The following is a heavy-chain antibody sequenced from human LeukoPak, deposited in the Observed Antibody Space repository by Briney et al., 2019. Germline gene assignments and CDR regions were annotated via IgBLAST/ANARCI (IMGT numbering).Heavy chain of an antibody. J-gene: IGHJ4*02. CDR2: ISAYNGNT. CDR3: ARFDVFGAVVTRNFDY. CDR1: GYTFTSYG. V-gene: IGHV1-18*01. Sequence: VASVKFSCKASGYTFTSYGISWVRQAPGQGLEWMGWISAYNGNTNYAQKLQGRVTMTTDTSTSTAYMELRSLRSDDTAVYYCARFDVFGAVVTRNFDYWGQGTLVTVSS. D-gene: IGHD4-23*01.